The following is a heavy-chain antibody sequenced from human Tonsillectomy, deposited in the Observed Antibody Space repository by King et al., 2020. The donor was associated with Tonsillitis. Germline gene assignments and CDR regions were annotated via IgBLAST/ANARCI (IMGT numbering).Heavy chain of an antibody. J-gene: IGHJ4*02. V-gene: IGHV3-33*05. CDR2: ISYDGSNK. Sequence: VQLVESGGGVVQPGRSLRLSCAASGFTFSRYGMHWVRQAPGKGLEWVSVISYDGSNKYYADSVKGRFTISRDNSKNTLYLQMNSLRAEDTAVYYCARTVGDDYGDYGSDSWGQGTLLTVSS. D-gene: IGHD4-17*01. CDR3: ARTVGDDYGDYGSDS. CDR1: GFTFSRYG.